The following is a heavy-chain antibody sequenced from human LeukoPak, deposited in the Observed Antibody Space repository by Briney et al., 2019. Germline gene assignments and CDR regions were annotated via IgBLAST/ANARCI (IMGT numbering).Heavy chain of an antibody. CDR3: AKDPKPDYTDI. CDR2: IRFDGGEK. J-gene: IGHJ3*02. CDR1: GFTVSVYG. D-gene: IGHD4-11*01. Sequence: PGGSLRLSCAASGFTVSVYGMHWARQAPGKGLEWVAFIRFDGGEKYYADSVKGRFTISRDSSKDTLYLQMNSLRVEDTAMYYCAKDPKPDYTDIWGQGTMVTVSS. V-gene: IGHV3-30*02.